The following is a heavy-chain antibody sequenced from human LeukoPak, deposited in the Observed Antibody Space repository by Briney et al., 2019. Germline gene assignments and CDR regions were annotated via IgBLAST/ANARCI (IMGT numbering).Heavy chain of an antibody. D-gene: IGHD6-19*01. Sequence: GASVKVSCKASGYTFTGYYMHWVRQAPGQGLEWMGWINPNSGGTNYAQKFQGRVTMTRDTSISTACMELSRLRSDDTAVYYCARDRTQTGYSSGWYHDYWGQGTLVTVSS. J-gene: IGHJ4*02. V-gene: IGHV1-2*02. CDR2: INPNSGGT. CDR1: GYTFTGYY. CDR3: ARDRTQTGYSSGWYHDY.